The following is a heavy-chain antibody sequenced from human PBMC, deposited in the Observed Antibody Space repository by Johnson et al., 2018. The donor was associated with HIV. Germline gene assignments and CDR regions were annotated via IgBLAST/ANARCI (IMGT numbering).Heavy chain of an antibody. D-gene: IGHD3-22*01. V-gene: IGHV3-23*04. Sequence: VQLVESGGDLVERGGSLRLSCEASGFSFGSYALSWVRQAPGKGLEWVSSITATGGNTYYADSVNGRCTVSRDKSKSTLYLQMHSLTAEDTAVYYCARSFGGQGDTMIVVATTYWTFDIWGQGTMVTVSS. CDR2: ITATGGNT. CDR1: GFSFGSYA. J-gene: IGHJ3*02. CDR3: ARSFGGQGDTMIVVATTYWTFDI.